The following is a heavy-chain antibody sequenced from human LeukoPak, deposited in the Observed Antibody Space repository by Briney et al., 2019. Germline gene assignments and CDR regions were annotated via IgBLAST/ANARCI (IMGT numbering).Heavy chain of an antibody. CDR3: SRDFNGRNDF. J-gene: IGHJ4*02. D-gene: IGHD1-14*01. CDR1: GFTFSTYA. CDR2: INPDGSRT. V-gene: IGHV3-74*01. Sequence: PGGSLRLSCAASGFTFSTYAMSWVRQGPGKGLVWVSRINPDGSRTDYAESVKGRFTISRDNAKNTLSLEMNSLGDEDTAVYYCSRDFNGRNDFWGQGTLVTVSS.